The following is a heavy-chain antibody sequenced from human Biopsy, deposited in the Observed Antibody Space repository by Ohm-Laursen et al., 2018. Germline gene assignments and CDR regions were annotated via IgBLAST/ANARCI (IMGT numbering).Heavy chain of an antibody. J-gene: IGHJ5*01. V-gene: IGHV3-21*06. CDR2: ISASSSYI. D-gene: IGHD3-16*01. CDR1: RASISNGGYF. CDR3: ATELLPPGVGGPWLDS. Sequence: ETLSLTCTVSRASISNGGYFWSWVRQAPGKGLEWVSSISASSSYIHYADSVKGRFTVSRDNAKNSLYLQMNSLRAADTAIYYCATELLPPGVGGPWLDSWGQGTPITVSS.